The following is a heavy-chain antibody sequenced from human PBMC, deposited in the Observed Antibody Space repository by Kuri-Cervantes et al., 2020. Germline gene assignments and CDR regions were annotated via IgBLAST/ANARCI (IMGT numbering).Heavy chain of an antibody. CDR3: ARGRYSYYDILTGGMDV. Sequence: LRLSCTVSGGSISSGGYYWGWIRHHPGKGLEWIGYIYYSGITYYNPSLKSRITISVDTSKSQFSLKLSSVTAADTAVYYCARGRYSYYDILTGGMDVWGQGTTVTVSS. J-gene: IGHJ6*02. V-gene: IGHV4-31*03. CDR1: GGSISSGGYY. CDR2: IYYSGIT. D-gene: IGHD3-9*01.